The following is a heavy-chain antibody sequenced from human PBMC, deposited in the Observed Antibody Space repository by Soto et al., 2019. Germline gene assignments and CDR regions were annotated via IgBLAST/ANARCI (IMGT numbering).Heavy chain of an antibody. V-gene: IGHV3-23*01. CDR2: ITGTGGNT. Sequence: PGGSLRLSCAASGFPLSTYGRTWVRQAPGKGLEWVSAITGTGGNTYYVDSVKGRFTISIDNSKNLFYLQMNSLRVEDTAVYYCARIRAFCYGLDVWGQGTTVTVSS. J-gene: IGHJ6*02. CDR1: GFPLSTYG. CDR3: ARIRAFCYGLDV.